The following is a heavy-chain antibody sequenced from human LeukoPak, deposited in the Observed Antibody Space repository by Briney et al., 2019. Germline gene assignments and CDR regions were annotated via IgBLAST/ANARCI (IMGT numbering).Heavy chain of an antibody. J-gene: IGHJ2*01. D-gene: IGHD2-2*01. CDR3: AARAQYCSSTSCYFYWYFDL. V-gene: IGHV1-58*02. CDR1: GFTFTSSA. Sequence: GASVKVSCKASGFTFTSSAMQWVRQARGQRLEWIGWIVVGSGNTNYAQKFQERVTITRDMSTSTAYMELSSLRSEDTAVYYCAARAQYCSSTSCYFYWYFDLWGRGTLVTVSS. CDR2: IVVGSGNT.